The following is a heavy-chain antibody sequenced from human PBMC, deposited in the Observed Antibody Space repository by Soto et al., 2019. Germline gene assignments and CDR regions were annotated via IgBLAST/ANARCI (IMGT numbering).Heavy chain of an antibody. CDR1: GGTFSSYA. Sequence: SVKVSCKASGGTFSSYAISWVRRAPGQGLEWMGGIIPIFGTANYAQKFQGRVTITADESTSTAYMELSSLRSEDTAVYYCARSDYGDYVEYYYYGMDVWGQGTTVTVSS. J-gene: IGHJ6*02. D-gene: IGHD4-17*01. CDR2: IIPIFGTA. CDR3: ARSDYGDYVEYYYYGMDV. V-gene: IGHV1-69*13.